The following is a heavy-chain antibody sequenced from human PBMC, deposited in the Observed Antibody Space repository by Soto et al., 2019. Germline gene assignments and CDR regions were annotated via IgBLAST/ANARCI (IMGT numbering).Heavy chain of an antibody. D-gene: IGHD1-26*01. CDR3: AREGPEVGATTTIYAFDI. CDR2: ISAYNGNT. Sequence: QVQLVQSGAEVKKPGASVKVSCKASGYTFTSYGISWVRQAPGQGLEWMGWISAYNGNTNYAQKLQGRVTMTTDTSTSTAYMELRSLRSDDTAVYYCAREGPEVGATTTIYAFDIWGQGTMVTVSS. V-gene: IGHV1-18*01. J-gene: IGHJ3*02. CDR1: GYTFTSYG.